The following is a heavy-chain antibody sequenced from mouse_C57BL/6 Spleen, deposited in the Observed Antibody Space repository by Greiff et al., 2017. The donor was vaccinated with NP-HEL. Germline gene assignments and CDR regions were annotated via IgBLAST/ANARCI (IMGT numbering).Heavy chain of an antibody. V-gene: IGHV5-4*01. CDR2: ISDGGSYT. Sequence: EVHLVESGGGLVKPGGSLKLSCAASGFTFSSYAMSWVRQTPEKRLEWVATISDGGSYTYYPDNVKGRFTISRDNAKNNLYLQMSHLKSEDTAMYYCARYRNSFDYWGQGTTLTVSS. CDR1: GFTFSSYA. J-gene: IGHJ2*01. D-gene: IGHD5-1*01. CDR3: ARYRNSFDY.